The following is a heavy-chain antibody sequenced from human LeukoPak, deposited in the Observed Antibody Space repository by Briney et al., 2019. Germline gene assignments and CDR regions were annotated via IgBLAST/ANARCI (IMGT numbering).Heavy chain of an antibody. J-gene: IGHJ6*02. CDR1: GFTFSSYW. CDR3: ASMVRVPPGDV. CDR2: INSDGSST. V-gene: IGHV3-74*01. D-gene: IGHD3-10*01. Sequence: GGSLRLSCAVSGFTFSSYWMHWVRQAPGKGLVWVSRINSDGSSTSYADSVKGRFTISRDNAKNTLYLQMNSLRAEDTAVYYCASMVRVPPGDVWGQGTTVTVSS.